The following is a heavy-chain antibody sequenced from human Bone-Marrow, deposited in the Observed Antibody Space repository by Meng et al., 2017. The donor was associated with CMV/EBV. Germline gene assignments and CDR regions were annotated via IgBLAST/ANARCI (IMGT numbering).Heavy chain of an antibody. CDR3: ARHFSTGNSMAY. D-gene: IGHD3-9*01. Sequence: GGSLRLSCAASGFTFSSYAMSWVRQAPGKGLEWVSAISSTSSTIYYADSVKGRFTISRDNAKNSLYLQMNSLRAEDTAVYYCARHFSTGNSMAYWGQGTLVTVSS. CDR1: GFTFSSYA. J-gene: IGHJ4*02. CDR2: ISSTSSTI. V-gene: IGHV3-48*04.